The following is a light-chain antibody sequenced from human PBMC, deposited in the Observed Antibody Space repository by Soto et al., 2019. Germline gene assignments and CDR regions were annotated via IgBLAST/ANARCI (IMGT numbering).Light chain of an antibody. J-gene: IGLJ1*01. CDR1: SSDVGGYHY. Sequence: QSALTQPASVSGSPGQSITISCTGTSSDVGGYHYVSWYQQYPGKAPKVMIYDVSNRPSGVSNRFSGSKSGNTASLTISGLQAEDEADYYCSSYTTSSTYVFGTGTQLTVL. CDR3: SSYTTSSTYV. V-gene: IGLV2-14*01. CDR2: DVS.